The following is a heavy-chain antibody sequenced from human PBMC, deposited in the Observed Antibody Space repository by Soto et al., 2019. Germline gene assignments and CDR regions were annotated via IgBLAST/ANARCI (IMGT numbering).Heavy chain of an antibody. D-gene: IGHD6-19*01. J-gene: IGHJ4*02. CDR2: IYTSGST. CDR1: GGSISSYY. CDR3: ARDSSGWSLQYYFDY. V-gene: IGHV4-4*07. Sequence: SETLSLTCTVSGGSISSYYWSWIRQPAGKGLEWIGRIYTSGSTNYNPSLKSRVTMSVDTSKNQFSLKLSSVTAADTAVYYCARDSSGWSLQYYFDYWGQGTLVTVSS.